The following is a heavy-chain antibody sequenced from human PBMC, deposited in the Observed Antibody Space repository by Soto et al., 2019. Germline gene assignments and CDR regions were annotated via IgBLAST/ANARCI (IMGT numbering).Heavy chain of an antibody. CDR3: ARVQGPGWYYYYGMDV. J-gene: IGHJ6*02. CDR2: INSDGSST. D-gene: IGHD4-4*01. Sequence: GGSLRLSCAASGFTFSSYWMHWVRQAPGKGLVWVSRINSDGSSTSYADSVKGRFTISRDNAKNTLYLQMNSLRAEDTAVYYCARVQGPGWYYYYGMDVWGQGTTVTVSS. V-gene: IGHV3-74*01. CDR1: GFTFSSYW.